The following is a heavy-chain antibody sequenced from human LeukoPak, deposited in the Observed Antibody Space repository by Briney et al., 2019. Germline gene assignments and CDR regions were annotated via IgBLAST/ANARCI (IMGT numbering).Heavy chain of an antibody. V-gene: IGHV4-4*07. Sequence: SETLSLTCTVSGGSMSTYYWSWIRQPAGKGLEWIGRIHASGNTNYNPSLKSRVTMSVDTSKSQFSLKLISLTAADTAVYYCAREGDYDILTGYYFIDSWGQGTLVTVSS. CDR1: GGSMSTYY. J-gene: IGHJ4*02. D-gene: IGHD3-9*01. CDR2: IHASGNT. CDR3: AREGDYDILTGYYFIDS.